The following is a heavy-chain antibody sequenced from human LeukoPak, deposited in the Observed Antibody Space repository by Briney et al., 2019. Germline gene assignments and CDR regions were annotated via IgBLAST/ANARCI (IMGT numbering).Heavy chain of an antibody. CDR2: IIPIFGTA. CDR3: ARDGRVRGVIIEYYYYGMDV. V-gene: IGHV1-69*13. J-gene: IGHJ6*02. D-gene: IGHD3-10*01. CDR1: GYTFTSYG. Sequence: SVKVSCKASGYTFTSYGISWVRQAPGQGLEWMGGIIPIFGTANYAQKFQGRVTITADESTSTAYMELSSLRSEDTAVYYCARDGRVRGVIIEYYYYGMDVWGQGTTVTVSS.